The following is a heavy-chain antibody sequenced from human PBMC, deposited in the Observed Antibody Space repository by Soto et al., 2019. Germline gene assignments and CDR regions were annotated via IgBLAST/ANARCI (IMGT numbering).Heavy chain of an antibody. D-gene: IGHD5-18*01. CDR1: GYTFTGYY. CDR3: ARDLDSYGYL. V-gene: IGHV1-2*02. J-gene: IGHJ5*02. CDR2: INPNSGGA. Sequence: ASVKVSCKASGYTFTGYYMHWVRQDPGQGLEWMGWINPNSGGANYVQKFQGRVTMTRDTSISTAYMELSRLRSDDTAVYYCARDLDSYGYLWGQGTLVTVSS.